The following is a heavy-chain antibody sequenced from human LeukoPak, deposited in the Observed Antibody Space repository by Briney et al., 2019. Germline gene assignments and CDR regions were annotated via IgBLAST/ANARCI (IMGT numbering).Heavy chain of an antibody. CDR3: AKASSFDY. Sequence: GGSLRLSCAASGFTFSSHNMNWVRQAPGKGLEWVSSISSSSNYIYYAGSVKGRFTVSRDNAKSSLYLQMNSLRAEDTAVYYCAKASSFDYWGQGTLVTVSS. J-gene: IGHJ4*02. CDR1: GFTFSSHN. V-gene: IGHV3-21*01. CDR2: ISSSSNYI.